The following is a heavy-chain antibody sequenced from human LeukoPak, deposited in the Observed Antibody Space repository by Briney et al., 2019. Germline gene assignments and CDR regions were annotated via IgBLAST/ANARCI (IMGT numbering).Heavy chain of an antibody. CDR2: INPNSGGT. Sequence: GASVKVSCKASGYTFTGYYMHWVRQAPGQGLEWMGWINPNSGGTNYAQKFQGRVTMTRDTSISTAYMELSRLRSDDTAVYYCARDSGSYYDYYYFDYWGQGTLVTVSS. D-gene: IGHD1-26*01. CDR1: GYTFTGYY. CDR3: ARDSGSYYDYYYFDY. V-gene: IGHV1-2*02. J-gene: IGHJ4*02.